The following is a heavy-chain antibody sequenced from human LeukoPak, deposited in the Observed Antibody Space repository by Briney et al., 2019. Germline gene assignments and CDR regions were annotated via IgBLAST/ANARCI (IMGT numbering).Heavy chain of an antibody. CDR2: IYYSGST. Sequence: SETLSLTCTVSGDSISDYYWSWIRQPPGKELEWIGYIYYSGSTNYNPSLKSRVTISIDSSQNQVSMKLSYVTAADTAMYYCARTRGTTPNAFDVWGQGTLVTVSS. D-gene: IGHD1-7*01. V-gene: IGHV4-59*01. CDR3: ARTRGTTPNAFDV. J-gene: IGHJ3*01. CDR1: GDSISDYY.